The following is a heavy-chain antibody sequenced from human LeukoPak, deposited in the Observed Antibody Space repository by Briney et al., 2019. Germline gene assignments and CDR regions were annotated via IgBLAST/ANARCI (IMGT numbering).Heavy chain of an antibody. J-gene: IGHJ4*02. CDR3: AKDPRGDFWSGYRFFDY. V-gene: IGHV3-7*03. D-gene: IGHD3-3*01. CDR2: IKQDGILK. CDR1: GFTFSSYW. Sequence: GGSLRLSCAASGFTFSSYWMSWVRQAPGKGLEWVANIKQDGILKHYVGSVKGRFTISRDNAENSLYLQMNSLRAEDTAVYYCAKDPRGDFWSGYRFFDYWGQGTLVTVSS.